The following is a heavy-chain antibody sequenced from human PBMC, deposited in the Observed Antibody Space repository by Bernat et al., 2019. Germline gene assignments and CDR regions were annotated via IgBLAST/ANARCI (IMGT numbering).Heavy chain of an antibody. Sequence: VQLQQWGAGLLKPSETLSLTCAVYGGSFSGYYWSWIRQPPGKGLEWIGEINHSGSTNYNPSLKSRVTISVDTSKNQFSLKLSSVTAADTAVYYCARGGGRLTTVTPIDYWGQGTLVTVSS. V-gene: IGHV4-34*01. D-gene: IGHD4-17*01. J-gene: IGHJ4*02. CDR2: INHSGST. CDR1: GGSFSGYY. CDR3: ARGGGRLTTVTPIDY.